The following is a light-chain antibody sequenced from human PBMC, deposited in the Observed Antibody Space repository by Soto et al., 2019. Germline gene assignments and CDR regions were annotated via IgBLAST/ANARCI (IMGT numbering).Light chain of an antibody. V-gene: IGKV3-20*01. J-gene: IGKJ3*01. CDR3: QQYGSSFT. CDR2: GAS. CDR1: QSVSSNY. Sequence: EIVLTQSPGTLSLSPGERATLSCRASQSVSSNYLAWYQQKPGQAPRLLIYGASSRATGIPDRFSGSGSGTDFTLTISRLEPEDCAVYYCQQYGSSFTFGPGTKVESN.